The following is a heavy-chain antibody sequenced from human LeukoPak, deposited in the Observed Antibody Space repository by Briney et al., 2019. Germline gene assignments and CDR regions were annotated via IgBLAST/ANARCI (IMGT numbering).Heavy chain of an antibody. Sequence: GGSLRLSCAASGFTFSSYVMNWVRQAPGKGLEWVSYISSSSTIYYADSVKGRFTISRDNAKNSLYLQMNSLRDEDTAVYYCASSRLYGGNFRSYYYYYGMDVWGQGTTVTVSS. D-gene: IGHD4-23*01. CDR1: GFTFSSYV. CDR3: ASSRLYGGNFRSYYYYYGMDV. J-gene: IGHJ6*02. CDR2: ISSSSTI. V-gene: IGHV3-48*02.